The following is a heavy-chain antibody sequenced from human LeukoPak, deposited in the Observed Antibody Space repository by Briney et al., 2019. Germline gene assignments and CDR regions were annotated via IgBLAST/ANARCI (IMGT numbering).Heavy chain of an antibody. V-gene: IGHV4-39*01. CDR2: IYYSGTT. J-gene: IGHJ4*02. CDR1: GDSISSSNYY. Sequence: PSETLSLTCTVSGDSISSSNYYWGWIRQPPGKGLEWIGSIYYSGTTYYNSSLKSRVTISVDRSKNQFSLKLSSVTAADTAVYYCARHISAFDYWGQGTLVTVSS. CDR3: ARHISAFDY.